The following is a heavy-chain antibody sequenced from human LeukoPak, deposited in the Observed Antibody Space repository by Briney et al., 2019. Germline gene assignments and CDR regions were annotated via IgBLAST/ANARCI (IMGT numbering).Heavy chain of an antibody. J-gene: IGHJ3*02. Sequence: ASVKVSCKASGYTFSSYAISWVRQAPGQGLEWMGWISAYNGNSNSAQKIQGRVTMTTDTSTRTAYVEPSNLRSDDTAVYYCARLFGGANDAFDIWGQGTMVTVSS. D-gene: IGHD2-21*01. CDR1: GYTFSSYA. CDR2: ISAYNGNS. V-gene: IGHV1-18*01. CDR3: ARLFGGANDAFDI.